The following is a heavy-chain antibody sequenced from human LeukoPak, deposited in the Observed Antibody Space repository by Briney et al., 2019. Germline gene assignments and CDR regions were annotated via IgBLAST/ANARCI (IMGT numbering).Heavy chain of an antibody. J-gene: IGHJ4*02. CDR3: VKDLGLAAAGTTTTQIDY. CDR2: ISSNGGGT. Sequence: PGGSLRLSCSASGFTFSSYAMHWVRQAPGKGLEYVSAISSNGGGTYYADSVKGRFTISRDNSKNTLYLQMSSLRAEDTAVYYCVKDLGLAAAGTTTTQIDYWGQGTLVTVSS. D-gene: IGHD6-13*01. CDR1: GFTFSSYA. V-gene: IGHV3-64D*06.